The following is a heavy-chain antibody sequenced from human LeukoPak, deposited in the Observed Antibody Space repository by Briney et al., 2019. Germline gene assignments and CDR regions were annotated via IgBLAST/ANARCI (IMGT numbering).Heavy chain of an antibody. J-gene: IGHJ4*02. CDR1: GFTFSDYY. Sequence: GGSLRLSCAASGFTFSDYYMSWIRQAPGKGLEWVSYISSSSSYTNYADSVKGRFTISRDNAKNSLYLQMNSLRAEDTAVYYCARVYYDILTVYPRSFDYGGQEPLVTVSP. D-gene: IGHD3-9*01. CDR2: ISSSSSYT. CDR3: ARVYYDILTVYPRSFDY. V-gene: IGHV3-11*06.